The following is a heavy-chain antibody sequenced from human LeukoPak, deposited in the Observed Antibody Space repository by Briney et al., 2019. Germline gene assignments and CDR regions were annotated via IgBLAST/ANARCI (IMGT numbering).Heavy chain of an antibody. J-gene: IGHJ4*02. Sequence: SETLSLICTVSGGSISSGDYYWSWIRQPPGKGLEWIGHLYYSANTSYYNPSLKSRVTISLDTSKNQFSLKLSSVTAADTAVYYCARDSYSSIQVWGQGTLVTVSS. CDR1: GGSISSGDYY. CDR2: LYYSANTS. D-gene: IGHD6-13*01. V-gene: IGHV4-30-4*01. CDR3: ARDSYSSIQV.